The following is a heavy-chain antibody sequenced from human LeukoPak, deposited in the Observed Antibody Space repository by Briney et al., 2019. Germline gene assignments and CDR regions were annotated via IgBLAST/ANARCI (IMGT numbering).Heavy chain of an antibody. D-gene: IGHD4-23*01. J-gene: IGHJ4*02. CDR3: ARDLIGGNFL. V-gene: IGHV4-59*12. Sequence: SETLSLTCTVSGGSISGYNWIWIRLPPGKGLEYIGYIHYSGSTNYNPSLKSRVTISIDTSKNQFSLNLSSVTAADTAVYYCARDLIGGNFLRGQGTLVTVSS. CDR1: GGSISGYN. CDR2: IHYSGST.